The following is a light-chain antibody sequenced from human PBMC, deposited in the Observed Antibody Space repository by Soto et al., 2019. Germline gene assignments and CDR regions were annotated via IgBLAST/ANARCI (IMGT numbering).Light chain of an antibody. Sequence: QAVVTQPPSASGTPGQRVTISCSGSSSNIGSNTVNWYQQLPGTAPKLLIYSNNQRPSGVPDRFSGSKSGTSASLAISGLQSEDEADYYCAARDDSLNWVFGGGTKLTVL. J-gene: IGLJ3*02. CDR3: AARDDSLNWV. V-gene: IGLV1-44*01. CDR1: SSNIGSNT. CDR2: SNN.